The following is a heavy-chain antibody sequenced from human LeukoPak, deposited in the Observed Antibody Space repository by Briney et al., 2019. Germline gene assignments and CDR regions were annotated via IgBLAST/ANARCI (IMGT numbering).Heavy chain of an antibody. Sequence: SKTLSLTCTVSGGSISIYYWSWIRQPPGKGLEWIGYIYYSGSTNYNPSLKSRITISVDTSKNQFSLKLSSVTAADKAVYYCARSYDSSGSTFDPWGQGTLVTVSS. V-gene: IGHV4-59*01. J-gene: IGHJ5*02. CDR2: IYYSGST. D-gene: IGHD3-22*01. CDR3: ARSYDSSGSTFDP. CDR1: GGSISIYY.